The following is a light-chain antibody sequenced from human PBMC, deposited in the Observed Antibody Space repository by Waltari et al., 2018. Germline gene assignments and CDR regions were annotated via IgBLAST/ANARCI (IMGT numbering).Light chain of an antibody. CDR2: YDS. J-gene: IGLJ1*01. CDR3: QVWHAALDPGV. Sequence: SYVLTQPPSVSVAPGETARITCGGDNIGSYSVHWYQQKPGQAPVLVIRYDSDRTAGIPERFSGSNSANTATLTISRVEAGDEANYYCQVWHAALDPGVFGTGTEVTV. V-gene: IGLV3-21*04. CDR1: NIGSYS.